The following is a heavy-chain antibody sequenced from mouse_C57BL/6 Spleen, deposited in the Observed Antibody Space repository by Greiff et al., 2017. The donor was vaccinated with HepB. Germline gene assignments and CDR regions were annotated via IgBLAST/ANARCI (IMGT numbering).Heavy chain of an antibody. CDR1: GYSFTDYN. Sequence: VHVKQSGPELVKPGASVKISCKASGYSFTDYNMNWVKQSNGKSLEWIGVINPNYGTTSYNQKFKGKATLTVDQSSSTAYMQLNSLTSEDSAVYYCTRDYGQAGWFAYWGQGTLVTVSA. V-gene: IGHV1-39*01. D-gene: IGHD1-1*01. CDR2: INPNYGTT. CDR3: TRDYGQAGWFAY. J-gene: IGHJ3*01.